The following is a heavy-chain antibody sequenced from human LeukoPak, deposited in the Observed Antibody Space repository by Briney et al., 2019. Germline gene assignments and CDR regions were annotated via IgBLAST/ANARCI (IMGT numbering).Heavy chain of an antibody. V-gene: IGHV3-21*01. J-gene: IGHJ4*02. CDR1: GFTFSSYS. CDR3: AKGPRRLSGWYGGDSYFDY. Sequence: NPGGSLRLSCAASGFTFSSYSMNWVRQAPGKGLEWVSSISSSSSYIYYADSVKGRFTISRDNAKNSLYLQMNSLRAEDTAVYYCAKGPRRLSGWYGGDSYFDYWGQGTLVTVSS. D-gene: IGHD6-19*01. CDR2: ISSSSSYI.